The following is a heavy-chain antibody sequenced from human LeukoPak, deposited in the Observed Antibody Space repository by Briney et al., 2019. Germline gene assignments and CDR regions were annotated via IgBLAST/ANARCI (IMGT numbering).Heavy chain of an antibody. CDR3: ASIRGTFGY. CDR1: GFTFSDHF. V-gene: IGHV3-72*01. CDR2: SKNRAHSYIT. Sequence: GGSLRLSCAASGFTFSDHFLDRVRQAPGKGLEWIGRSKNRAHSYITEYAASVQGRFTISRDDSKNSLYLQMSSLKTDDTAMYYCASIRGTFGYWGQGALVTVSS. D-gene: IGHD1-26*01. J-gene: IGHJ4*02.